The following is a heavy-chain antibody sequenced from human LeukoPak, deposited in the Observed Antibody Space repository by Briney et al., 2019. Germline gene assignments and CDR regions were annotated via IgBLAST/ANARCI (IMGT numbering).Heavy chain of an antibody. V-gene: IGHV3-53*01. CDR1: GFTVSSNF. CDR3: ARAPSSSFDY. Sequence: PGGSLRLSCAASGFTVSSNFMSWVRQAPGKGLEWVSVIYSGGSTYYADSVKGRFTISRDNSKNTLYLQMNSLRAEDTAVYYCARAPSSSFDYWGQGTLVTVSS. J-gene: IGHJ4*02. CDR2: IYSGGST. D-gene: IGHD6-6*01.